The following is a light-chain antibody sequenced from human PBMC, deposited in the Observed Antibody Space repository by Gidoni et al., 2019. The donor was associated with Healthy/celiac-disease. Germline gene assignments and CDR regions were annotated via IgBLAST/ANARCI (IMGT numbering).Light chain of an antibody. CDR2: EGS. CDR3: CSYAGSSTSVV. Sequence: QSALTQPASVSGSPGQSITISCTGTSSDVGSYNLVSWYQQPPGKAPKLIIYEGSKRPSGVSNRFSGSKSGNTASLTISGLQAEDEADYYCCSYAGSSTSVVFGGGTKLTVL. V-gene: IGLV2-23*01. CDR1: SSDVGSYNL. J-gene: IGLJ2*01.